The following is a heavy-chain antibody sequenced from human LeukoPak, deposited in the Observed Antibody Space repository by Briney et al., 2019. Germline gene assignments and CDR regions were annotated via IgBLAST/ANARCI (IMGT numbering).Heavy chain of an antibody. J-gene: IGHJ4*02. CDR2: IKQHGSEK. D-gene: IGHD2/OR15-2a*01. CDR1: GFTFNYSW. CDR3: ARVGTDYLASYHFDQ. Sequence: GGSLRLSCAASGFTFNYSWMSWVRQAPGKGLQWVANIKQHGSEKSYLDSVKGRFTISRDNTKNSLFLQMNSLRAEDTAVYYCARVGTDYLASYHFDQWGQGTLVTVSS. V-gene: IGHV3-7*01.